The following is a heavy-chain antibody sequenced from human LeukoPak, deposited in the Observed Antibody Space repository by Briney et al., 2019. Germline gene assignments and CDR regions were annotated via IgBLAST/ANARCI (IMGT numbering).Heavy chain of an antibody. CDR1: GITLSNYG. J-gene: IGHJ4*02. CDR2: ISDSGGRT. CDR3: AKDSGATLDYFDY. Sequence: GGSLRLSCAVSGITLSNYGMSWVRQAPGKGLEWVAGISDSGGRTKYADSVKGRFTISRDNSKNTLYLQMNGLRAEVTAVYYCAKDSGATLDYFDYWGQGTLVTVSS. D-gene: IGHD1-26*01. V-gene: IGHV3-23*01.